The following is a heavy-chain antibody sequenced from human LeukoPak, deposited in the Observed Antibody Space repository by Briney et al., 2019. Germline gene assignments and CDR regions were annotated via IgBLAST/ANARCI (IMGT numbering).Heavy chain of an antibody. Sequence: GSLRLSCAASGFTFSGYYMSWIRQAPGKGLEWIAYISYGGTAAYYADSVRGRFTVSRDNSKNSLFLEMNSLRVDDSAMYYCVSAQGSYNENWFDPWGQGTLVIVSS. V-gene: IGHV3-11*01. CDR1: GFTFSGYY. J-gene: IGHJ5*02. CDR2: ISYGGTAA. D-gene: IGHD3-10*01. CDR3: VSAQGSYNENWFDP.